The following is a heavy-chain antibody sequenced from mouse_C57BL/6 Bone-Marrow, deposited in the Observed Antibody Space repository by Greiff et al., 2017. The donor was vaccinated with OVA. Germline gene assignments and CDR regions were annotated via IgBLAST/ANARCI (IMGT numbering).Heavy chain of an antibody. CDR3: ARRRSVYYYGSSHSYYAMDY. D-gene: IGHD1-1*01. J-gene: IGHJ4*01. V-gene: IGHV1-42*01. CDR1: GYSFTGYY. Sequence: VQLQQSGPELVKPGASVKISCKASGYSFTGYYMNWVKQSPEKSLEWIGEINPSTGGTTYNQKFKAKATLTVDKSSSTAYMQLKSLTSEDSAVYYCARRRSVYYYGSSHSYYAMDYWGQGTSVTVSS. CDR2: INPSTGGT.